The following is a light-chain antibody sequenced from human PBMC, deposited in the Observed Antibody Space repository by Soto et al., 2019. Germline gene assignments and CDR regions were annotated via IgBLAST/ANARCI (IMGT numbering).Light chain of an antibody. Sequence: DIQMTQSPSTLSASVGDRVTITCRASQTISTLLAWYQQRPGKAPTLLIYKASSLESGVPSRFSGSRSGTEFTLPISSRQPHDVAAYYCQQYSTYPWTFGQGTKVEVK. J-gene: IGKJ1*01. CDR1: QTISTL. CDR3: QQYSTYPWT. CDR2: KAS. V-gene: IGKV1-5*03.